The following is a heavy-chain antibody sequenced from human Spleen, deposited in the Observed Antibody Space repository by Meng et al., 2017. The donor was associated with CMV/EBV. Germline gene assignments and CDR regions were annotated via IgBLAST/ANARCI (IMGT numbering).Heavy chain of an antibody. Sequence: TFSTYAMSWVRQAPGRAREWVSATSDSDSGPYSADSVKGQFTISRDNSTTTLQLHMNSLRAEDTAVYYCAKKSTPWGYYGSGSAIDFWGQGTLVTVSS. D-gene: IGHD3-10*01. J-gene: IGHJ4*02. CDR1: TFSTYA. V-gene: IGHV3-23*01. CDR2: TSDSDSGP. CDR3: AKKSTPWGYYGSGSAIDF.